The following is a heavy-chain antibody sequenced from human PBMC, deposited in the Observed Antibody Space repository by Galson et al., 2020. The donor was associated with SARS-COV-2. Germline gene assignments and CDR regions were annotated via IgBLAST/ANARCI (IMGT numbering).Heavy chain of an antibody. J-gene: IGHJ6*04. CDR1: GGTFSGYY. CDR3: ARGRVEMATIGEYYYYGMDV. V-gene: IGHV4-34*01. CDR2: INHSGTT. D-gene: IGHD5-12*01. Sequence: SESLSLTCAVYGGTFSGYYWSWIRQPPGKGLEWIWEINHSGTTNYNPSLKSRVTISVDTSKNQFPLKLSSVPAADTAVYYCARGRVEMATIGEYYYYGMDVWGKGTTVTVSS.